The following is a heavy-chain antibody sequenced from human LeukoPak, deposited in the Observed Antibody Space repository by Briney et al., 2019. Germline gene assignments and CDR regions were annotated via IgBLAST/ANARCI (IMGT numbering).Heavy chain of an antibody. CDR3: ARGNSYGSYYFDY. CDR1: GFTFNSYS. J-gene: IGHJ4*02. D-gene: IGHD5-18*01. V-gene: IGHV3-21*01. Sequence: GGPLRLSCAASGFTFNSYSMNWVRQAPGKGLEWVSSISSSSSYIYYADSVKGRFTISRDNAKNSLYLQMNSLRAEDTAVYYCARGNSYGSYYFDYWGQGTLVTVSS. CDR2: ISSSSSYI.